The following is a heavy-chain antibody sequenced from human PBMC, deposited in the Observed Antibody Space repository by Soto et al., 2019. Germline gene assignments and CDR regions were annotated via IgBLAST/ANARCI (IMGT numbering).Heavy chain of an antibody. V-gene: IGHV3-48*02. J-gene: IGHJ6*02. CDR2: ISSSSSTI. CDR3: ARDQGYDYVWGSYRAHGMDV. D-gene: IGHD3-16*02. Sequence: GCSLRLSCAASGFTFWSYIMNWARQAPGKGLEWVSYISSSSSTIYYADSVKGRFTISRDNAKNSLYLQMNSLRDEDTAVYYCARDQGYDYVWGSYRAHGMDVWGQGTTLSVSS. CDR1: GFTFWSYI.